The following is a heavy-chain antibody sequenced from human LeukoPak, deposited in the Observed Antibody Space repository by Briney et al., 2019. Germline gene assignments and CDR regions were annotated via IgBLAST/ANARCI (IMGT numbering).Heavy chain of an antibody. V-gene: IGHV2-5*02. J-gene: IGHJ4*02. CDR2: IYWDDDR. CDR3: AHRKNYYDSSVFDY. CDR1: GFSLNTRGVG. D-gene: IGHD3-22*01. Sequence: SGPTLVNPTQTLTLTCTFSGFSLNTRGVGVGWIRQPPGRALEWLALIYWDDDRRYSPSLKSRLTITKDTSKNEVVLTMTNMDPVDTATYYCAHRKNYYDSSVFDYWGQGTLVIVSS.